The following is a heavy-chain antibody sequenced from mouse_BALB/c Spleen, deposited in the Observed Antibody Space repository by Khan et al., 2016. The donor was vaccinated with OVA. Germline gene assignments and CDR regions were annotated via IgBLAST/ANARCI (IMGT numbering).Heavy chain of an antibody. CDR3: ARGIYYFGSRYMDY. V-gene: IGHV2-6*02. D-gene: IGHD1-1*01. Sequence: QVQLKESGPGLVAPSQSLSITCTVSGFSLTSYGVHWVRQPPGQGLEWLVVIWSDGFTTYNSTLKSRLSISKDNSKSQVFLKMNSLQTDDTAMYYCARGIYYFGSRYMDYWGQGTSVTVSS. CDR2: IWSDGFT. J-gene: IGHJ4*01. CDR1: GFSLTSYG.